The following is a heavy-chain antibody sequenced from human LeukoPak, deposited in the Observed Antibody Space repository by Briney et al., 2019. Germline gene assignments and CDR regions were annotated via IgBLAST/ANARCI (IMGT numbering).Heavy chain of an antibody. J-gene: IGHJ6*03. CDR2: INPSGGST. CDR1: GYTFTSYY. CDR3: ARDRYDSSGYYYYYYYMDV. Sequence: ASVKVSCKTSGYTFTSYYMHWVRQAPGQGLEWMGIINPSGGSTSYAQKFQGRVTMIRDTSTSTVYMELSSLRSEDTAVYYCARDRYDSSGYYYYYYYMDVWGKGTTVTISS. D-gene: IGHD3-22*01. V-gene: IGHV1-46*01.